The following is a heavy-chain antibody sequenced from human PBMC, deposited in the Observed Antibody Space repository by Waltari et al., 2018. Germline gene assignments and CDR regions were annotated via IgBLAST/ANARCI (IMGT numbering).Heavy chain of an antibody. Sequence: QVQLQESGPGLVKPSETLSLTCTVSGGSISSSYWSWIRPPPGKGLEWIGYIYYSGSTNYNPSLKSRVTISVDTSKNQFSLKLSSVTAADTAVYYCARWGTYYDFWSGYYGPFDYWGQGTLVTVSS. CDR1: GGSISSSY. V-gene: IGHV4-59*01. J-gene: IGHJ4*02. CDR3: ARWGTYYDFWSGYYGPFDY. D-gene: IGHD3-3*01. CDR2: IYYSGST.